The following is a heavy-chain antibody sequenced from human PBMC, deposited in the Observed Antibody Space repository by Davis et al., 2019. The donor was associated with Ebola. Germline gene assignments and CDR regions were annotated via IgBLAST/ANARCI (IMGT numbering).Heavy chain of an antibody. V-gene: IGHV4-34*01. CDR2: INHSGST. CDR3: ARSEGIAATFDY. D-gene: IGHD6-13*01. Sequence: SETLSLTCAVYGGSFSGYYWSWIRQPPGKGLEWIGEINHSGSTNYNPSLKSRVTISVDTPKNQFSLKLSSVTAADTAVYYCARSEGIAATFDYWGQGTLVTVSS. CDR1: GGSFSGYY. J-gene: IGHJ4*02.